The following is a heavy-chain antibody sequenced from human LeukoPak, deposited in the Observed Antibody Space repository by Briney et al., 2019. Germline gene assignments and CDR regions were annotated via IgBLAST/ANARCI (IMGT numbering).Heavy chain of an antibody. CDR2: INSDGSST. Sequence: PGGSLRLSCAAPGFTFSSYWMHWVRQAPGKGLVWVSRINSDGSSTSYADSVKGRFTISRDNAKNTLYLQMNSLRAEDTAVYYCARPKYDIRFDPWGQGTLVTVSS. CDR1: GFTFSSYW. CDR3: ARPKYDIRFDP. D-gene: IGHD3-9*01. J-gene: IGHJ5*02. V-gene: IGHV3-74*01.